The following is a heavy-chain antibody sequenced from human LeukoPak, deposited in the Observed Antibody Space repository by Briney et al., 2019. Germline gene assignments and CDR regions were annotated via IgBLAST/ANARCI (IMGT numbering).Heavy chain of an antibody. CDR1: GFTVSDNY. V-gene: IGHV3-66*01. D-gene: IGHD6-13*01. CDR3: AKDLTRGMYSSSWYSFYFDY. CDR2: IYSDGST. Sequence: GGSLRLSCAASGFTVSDNYMNWVRLAPGKGLEWVSVIYSDGSTYYAGSVKGRFTISRDNSKNTLYLQMNSLRAEDTAVYYCAKDLTRGMYSSSWYSFYFDYWGQGTLVTVSS. J-gene: IGHJ4*02.